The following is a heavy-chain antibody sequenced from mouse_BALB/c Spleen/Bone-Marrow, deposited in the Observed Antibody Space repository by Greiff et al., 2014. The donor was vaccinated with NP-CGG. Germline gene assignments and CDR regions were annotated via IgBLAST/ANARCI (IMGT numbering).Heavy chain of an antibody. Sequence: QVQLKESGGGLVKPGGSGKISFKATGYTFSRYWIEWVKQRPGHDLEWGGEIFPGSGSTNYNEKFKGKATFTADTSSNTAYVQLSSLTSEDSAVYYCATYGNALDYWGQGTSVTVSS. V-gene: IGHV1-9*01. D-gene: IGHD2-1*01. CDR1: GYTFSRYW. J-gene: IGHJ4*01. CDR3: ATYGNALDY. CDR2: IFPGSGST.